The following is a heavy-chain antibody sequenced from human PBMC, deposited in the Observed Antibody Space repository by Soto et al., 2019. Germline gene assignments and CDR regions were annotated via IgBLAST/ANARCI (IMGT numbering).Heavy chain of an antibody. CDR1: GGSFSGYY. CDR3: ASSVSRIAVAGTGWFVP. V-gene: IGHV4-34*01. J-gene: IGHJ5*02. Sequence: QVQLQQWGAGLLKPSETLSLTCAVYGGSFSGYYWSWIRQPPGKGLEWVGEINHSGSTNYNPSLKIRVTISVSTSTNQFSLKLSAVTAADTAVYCCASSVSRIAVAGTGWFVPWGQGTLVTVSS. D-gene: IGHD6-19*01. CDR2: INHSGST.